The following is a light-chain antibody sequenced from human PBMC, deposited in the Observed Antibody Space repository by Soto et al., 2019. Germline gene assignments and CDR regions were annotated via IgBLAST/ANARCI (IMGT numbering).Light chain of an antibody. CDR2: DAS. V-gene: IGKV1-33*01. Sequence: DIQMTQSPSSLSASVGDRVTITCQASQDINTYLNWYQQKSGKAPKLLIYDASNLETGVPSRFSGSGSGTDFTFTISSLQPEDIATYHCQQYDSVPSPFGQGTKVEIK. J-gene: IGKJ2*01. CDR1: QDINTY. CDR3: QQYDSVPSP.